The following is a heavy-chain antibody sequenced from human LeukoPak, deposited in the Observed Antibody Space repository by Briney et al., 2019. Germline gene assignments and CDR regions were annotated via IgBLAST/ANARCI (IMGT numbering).Heavy chain of an antibody. D-gene: IGHD3-10*01. CDR1: GGTFSSYA. V-gene: IGHV1-69*13. J-gene: IGHJ3*02. CDR2: IIPIFGTA. CDR3: ARDRGYYGSGSYYDAFDI. Sequence: SVKVSCKASGGTFSSYAISWVRQAPGQGLEWMGGIIPIFGTANYAQKFQGRVTITADESTSTAYMELSSLRYEDTAVYYCARDRGYYGSGSYYDAFDIWGQGTMVTVSS.